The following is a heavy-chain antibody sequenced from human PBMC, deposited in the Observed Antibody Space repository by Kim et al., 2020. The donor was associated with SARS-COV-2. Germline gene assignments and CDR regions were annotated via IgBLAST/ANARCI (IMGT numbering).Heavy chain of an antibody. J-gene: IGHJ5*02. V-gene: IGHV4-34*01. CDR3: ARGVAADPPRS. CDR2: INHSGST. D-gene: IGHD6-25*01. Sequence: SETLSLTCAVYGGSFSGYYWSWIRQPPGKGLEWIGEINHSGSTNYNPSLKSRVTISVDTSKNQFSLKLSSVTAADTAVYYCARGVAADPPRSWGQGTLVTVSS. CDR1: GGSFSGYY.